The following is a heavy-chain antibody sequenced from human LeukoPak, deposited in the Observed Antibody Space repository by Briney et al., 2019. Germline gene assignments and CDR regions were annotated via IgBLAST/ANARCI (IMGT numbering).Heavy chain of an antibody. CDR1: GGSFTSSTSY. V-gene: IGHV4-39*01. Sequence: SETLSLTCTVSGGSFTSSTSYWGWIRQPPGKGLEWIGYIYYSGTTSYNPSLKSRVTVSVDTSKNQFSLKLSAVTAADTAVYYCARYIVGTMEDYWGQGTLVTVSS. CDR3: ARYIVGTMEDY. D-gene: IGHD5-12*01. J-gene: IGHJ4*02. CDR2: IYYSGTT.